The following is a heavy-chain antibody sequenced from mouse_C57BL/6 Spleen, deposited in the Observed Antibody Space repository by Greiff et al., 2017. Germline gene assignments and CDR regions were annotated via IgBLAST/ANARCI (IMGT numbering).Heavy chain of an antibody. Sequence: EVMLVESEGGLVQPGSSMKLSCTASGFTFSDYYMAWVRQVPEKGLEWVANINYDGSSTYYLDSLKGRFIISRDNAKNNLYLQMSSLKSEDTATYYCASACYGSSDWDFDVWGTGTTVTVSS. D-gene: IGHD1-1*01. J-gene: IGHJ1*03. V-gene: IGHV5-16*01. CDR2: INYDGSST. CDR3: ASACYGSSDWDFDV. CDR1: GFTFSDYY.